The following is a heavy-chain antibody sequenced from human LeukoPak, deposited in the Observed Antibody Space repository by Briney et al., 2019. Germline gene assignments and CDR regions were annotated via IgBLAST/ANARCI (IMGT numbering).Heavy chain of an antibody. CDR2: TYYSGST. D-gene: IGHD1-14*01. Sequence: SETLSLTCNVSGGSISINSYYWGWIRQPPGKGLEYIGSTYYSGSTYYNPSLKSRVTISVDTSKNQFSVKLSSVTAADTAVYFRARQWTKTGMTAVRAAFDIWGQGTMVTVSS. CDR3: ARQWTKTGMTAVRAAFDI. V-gene: IGHV4-39*01. J-gene: IGHJ3*02. CDR1: GGSISINSYY.